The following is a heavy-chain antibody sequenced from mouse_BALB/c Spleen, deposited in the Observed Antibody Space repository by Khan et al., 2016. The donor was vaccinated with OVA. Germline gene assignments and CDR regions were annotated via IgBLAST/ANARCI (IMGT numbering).Heavy chain of an antibody. J-gene: IGHJ2*01. CDR3: ARKARIKD. Sequence: EVKLLESGPGLVEPSQSLSLTCTVTGYSITSGYGWNWIRQFPGNKLEWMGYISYSGSTNYNPSLTSRISITRDTSKNQFFLQLNSVTTEDTATYYCARKARIKDWGKGTTLTVSS. CDR1: GYSITSGYG. V-gene: IGHV3-2*02. D-gene: IGHD3-2*02. CDR2: ISYSGST.